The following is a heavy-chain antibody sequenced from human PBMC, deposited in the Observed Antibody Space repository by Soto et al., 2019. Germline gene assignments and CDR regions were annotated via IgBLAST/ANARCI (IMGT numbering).Heavy chain of an antibody. D-gene: IGHD3-22*01. Sequence: SETLSLTCTVSGGSISSGGYYWSWIRQPPGKGLEWIGYIYHSGSTYYNPSLKSRVTISVDRSKNQFSLKLSSVTAADTAVYYCARASPYYYDSSGYSLLLDYWGQGTLVTVSS. J-gene: IGHJ4*02. CDR1: GGSISSGGYY. CDR3: ARASPYYYDSSGYSLLLDY. V-gene: IGHV4-30-2*01. CDR2: IYHSGST.